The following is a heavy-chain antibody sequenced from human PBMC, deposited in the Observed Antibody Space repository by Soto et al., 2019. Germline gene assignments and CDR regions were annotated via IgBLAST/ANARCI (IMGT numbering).Heavy chain of an antibody. CDR3: AREDSGAFFDF. CDR2: IYSGTT. J-gene: IGHJ4*02. D-gene: IGHD2-15*01. Sequence: SETLSLTCSVSGGSISSNYWSWIRLPAGKGLEWIGYIYSGTTHYNPSLESRVTIAMDRSKNQVSLSLKSVTAADTAVYYCAREDSGAFFDFWGQGTLVTVSS. V-gene: IGHV4-59*12. CDR1: GGSISSNY.